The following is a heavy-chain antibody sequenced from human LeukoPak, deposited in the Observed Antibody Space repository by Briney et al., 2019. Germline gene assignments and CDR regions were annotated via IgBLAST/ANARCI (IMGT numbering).Heavy chain of an antibody. V-gene: IGHV3-23*01. CDR3: ANDSLT. CDR2: ISASADLT. CDR1: GFTFSAYA. Sequence: GESLRLSCAASGFTFSAYALSWVRPAPGRGLELVSFISASADLTYYSDSVRGRFTISRDKYRNTLFLQMDSLRAEDTAVYYCANDSLTSGPRTPCTASS. J-gene: IGHJ5*02.